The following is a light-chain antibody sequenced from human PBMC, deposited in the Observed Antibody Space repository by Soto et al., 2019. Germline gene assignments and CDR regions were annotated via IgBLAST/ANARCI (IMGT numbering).Light chain of an antibody. CDR2: DAS. J-gene: IGKJ5*01. Sequence: IQMTQSTSTLSDYVGDSLISICKASQDINKNLIWYQQKPGKAPKLLIYDASDLETGVPSRFSGSGSGTGFTFTVSSLQPEDFATYYCQQYESLPLTFGQGTRLEIK. CDR3: QQYESLPLT. V-gene: IGKV1-33*01. CDR1: QDINKN.